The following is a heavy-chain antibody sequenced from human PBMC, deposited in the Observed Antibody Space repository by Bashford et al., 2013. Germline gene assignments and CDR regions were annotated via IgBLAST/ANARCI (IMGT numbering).Heavy chain of an antibody. CDR3: ARHYDSSGYYYTNHYFDY. CDR1: GGSISSSSYY. V-gene: IGHV4-39*07. D-gene: IGHD3-22*01. J-gene: IGHJ4*02. Sequence: SETLSLTCTVSGGSISSSSYYWGWIRQPPGKGLEWIGSIHYSGSTYYNPSLKSRVTISVDTSKNQFSLKLSSVTAADTAVYYCARHYDSSGYYYTNHYFDYWGQGTLVTVSS. CDR2: IHYSGST.